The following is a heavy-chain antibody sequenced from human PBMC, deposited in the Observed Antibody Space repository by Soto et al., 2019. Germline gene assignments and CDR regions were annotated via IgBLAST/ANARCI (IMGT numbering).Heavy chain of an antibody. V-gene: IGHV4-31*03. D-gene: IGHD5-12*01. CDR2: IYNSGST. CDR1: GDSISGGAYY. CDR3: ARDRLAGGFFDY. Sequence: QVQLQESGPGLVKPSQTLSLTCPVSGDSISGGAYYWSWIRQLPGKGLEWLGYIYNSGSTFYNPSLKSRVTISVDTSKNQFSLKLSSLTAADTAVYYCARDRLAGGFFDYWGQGTLVTVSS. J-gene: IGHJ4*02.